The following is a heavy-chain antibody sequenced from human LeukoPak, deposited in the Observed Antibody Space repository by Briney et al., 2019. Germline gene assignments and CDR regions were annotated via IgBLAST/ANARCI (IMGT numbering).Heavy chain of an antibody. CDR1: GFTFSDYY. D-gene: IGHD4-11*01. CDR2: IGSSGSTI. Sequence: PGGSLRLSCAASGFTFSDYYMSWIRQAPGKGLEWVSYIGSSGSTIYYADSVKGRFTISSDNAKNSLYLQMNSLRAEDTAVYYCARVLSKTLLDYWGQGTLVTVSS. J-gene: IGHJ4*02. V-gene: IGHV3-11*01. CDR3: ARVLSKTLLDY.